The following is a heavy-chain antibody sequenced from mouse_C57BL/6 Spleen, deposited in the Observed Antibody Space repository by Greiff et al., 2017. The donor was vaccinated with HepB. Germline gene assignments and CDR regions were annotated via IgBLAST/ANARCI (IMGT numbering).Heavy chain of an antibody. V-gene: IGHV1-82*01. D-gene: IGHD2-3*01. CDR3: ARETRWLQYYAMDY. CDR2: IYPGDGDT. J-gene: IGHJ4*01. CDR1: GYAFSSSW. Sequence: VQLKQSGPELVKPGASVKISCKASGYAFSSSWMNWVKQRPGKGLEWIGRIYPGDGDTNYNGKFKGKATLTADKSSSTAYMQLSSLTSEDSAVYFCARETRWLQYYAMDYWGQGTSVTVSS.